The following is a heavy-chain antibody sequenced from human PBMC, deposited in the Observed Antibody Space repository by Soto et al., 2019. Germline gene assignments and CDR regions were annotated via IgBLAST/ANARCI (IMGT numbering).Heavy chain of an antibody. J-gene: IGHJ3*02. CDR3: RVAARQSAFDI. CDR2: MNPNSGNT. V-gene: IGHV1-8*01. D-gene: IGHD6-6*01. Sequence: ASVRVSCKASGYTFTSYDINWVRQATGQGLEWMGWMNPNSGNTGYAQKFQGRVTMTRNTSISTAYMELSSLRSEDTAVYYCRVAARQSAFDIWGQGTMVTVSS. CDR1: GYTFTSYD.